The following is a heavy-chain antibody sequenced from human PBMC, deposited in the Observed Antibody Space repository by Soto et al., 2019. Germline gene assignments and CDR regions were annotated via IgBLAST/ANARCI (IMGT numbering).Heavy chain of an antibody. D-gene: IGHD3-10*01. CDR1: GYTFTSYG. J-gene: IGHJ6*02. CDR2: ISTKIGNT. Sequence: QAQLVQSGAEVQKPGASVKVSCTASGYTFTSYGVSWVRQAPGQGLEWMGWISTKIGNTNYAQKLQGRVTMTTDASTSTAYMELRSPRSDDTAVEYYARDRGGGMDVWGQGTTVTVSS. CDR3: ARDRGGGMDV. V-gene: IGHV1-18*04.